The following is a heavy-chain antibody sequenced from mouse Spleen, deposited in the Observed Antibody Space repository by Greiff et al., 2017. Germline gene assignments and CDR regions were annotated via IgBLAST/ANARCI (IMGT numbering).Heavy chain of an antibody. D-gene: IGHD2-4*01. CDR3: ALISTMITGFDY. V-gene: IGHV14-2*01. CDR2: IDPEDGET. Sequence: EVKLVESGAELVKPGASVKLSCTASGFNIKDYYMHWVKQRTEQGLEWIGRIDPEDGETKYAPKFQGKATITADTSSNTAYLQLSSLTSEDTAVYYCALISTMITGFDYWGQGTTLTVSS. CDR1: GFNIKDYY. J-gene: IGHJ2*01.